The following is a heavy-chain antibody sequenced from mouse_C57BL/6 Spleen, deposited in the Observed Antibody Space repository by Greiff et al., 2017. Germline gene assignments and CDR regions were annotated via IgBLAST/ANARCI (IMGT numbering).Heavy chain of an antibody. D-gene: IGHD1-1*01. CDR1: GYTFTNYW. V-gene: IGHV1-63*01. J-gene: IGHJ2*01. CDR2: IYPGGGFT. CDR3: ARENYGSSYGY. Sequence: QVQLQQSGAELVRPGASVKMSCKASGYTFTNYWIGWAKQRPGHGLEWFGDIYPGGGFTNYNEKFKGKATLTASKSSSTAYMQFGNLTSEYSAIYCCARENYGSSYGYWGQGTTLTVSS.